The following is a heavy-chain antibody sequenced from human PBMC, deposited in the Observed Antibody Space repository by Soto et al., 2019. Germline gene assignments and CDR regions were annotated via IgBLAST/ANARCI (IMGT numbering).Heavy chain of an antibody. CDR2: VSGSGGTT. D-gene: IGHD6-19*01. CDR1: GFTFSSSA. Sequence: EVQLLDSGGGLVQPGGSLRLSCAASGFTFSSSAMSWVRQAPGKGLEWVSAVSGSGGTTYYADSVRGRFTISRDNSKNTLYXQMNSLRAEDTAIYFCARCTVDTIVTSGWCHYLDPWGQGTLVTVSS. J-gene: IGHJ5*02. V-gene: IGHV3-23*01. CDR3: ARCTVDTIVTSGWCHYLDP.